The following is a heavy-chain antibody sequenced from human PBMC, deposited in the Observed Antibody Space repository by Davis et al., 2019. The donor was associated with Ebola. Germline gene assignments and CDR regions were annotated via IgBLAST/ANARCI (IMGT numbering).Heavy chain of an antibody. CDR2: ISGYADNT. V-gene: IGHV1-18*04. CDR1: GYTFTNNY. Sequence: AASVKVFCKASGYTFTNNYMHWLRQAPGQGLEWMGWISGYADNTNYAPRFQGRITLTTDTSTNTAYMELRSLTSDDTAVYYCARGAIAATGNPHLGHWGQGTLVTVSS. D-gene: IGHD6-13*01. J-gene: IGHJ1*01. CDR3: ARGAIAATGNPHLGH.